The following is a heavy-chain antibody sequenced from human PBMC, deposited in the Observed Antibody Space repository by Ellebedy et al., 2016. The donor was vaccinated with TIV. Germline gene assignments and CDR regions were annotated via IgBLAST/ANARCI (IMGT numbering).Heavy chain of an antibody. CDR2: IHYSGTI. CDR3: ARHNRLDASGSYCEDS. Sequence: SETLSLXXSVSGVSLINYWSWIRQAPGKGLEWIGYIHYSGTIHYSPSLRSRVTMSVDTSKNQVSLKLSSVTAADTAVYYCARHNRLDASGSYCEDSWGQGTVVTVSS. CDR1: GVSLINY. V-gene: IGHV4-59*08. D-gene: IGHD3-10*01. J-gene: IGHJ4*02.